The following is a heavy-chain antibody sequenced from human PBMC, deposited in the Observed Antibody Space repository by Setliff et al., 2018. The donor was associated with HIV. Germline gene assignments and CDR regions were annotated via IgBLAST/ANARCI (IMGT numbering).Heavy chain of an antibody. Sequence: PGGSLRLSCAASGFIFSRYAMSWVRQAPGKGLEWVSVITGSDGRTYYADSLKGRFTISRDNSKNTLYLQMNSLRAEDTAVYYCARGPGTLGYSGYARWGQGTLVTVSS. J-gene: IGHJ4*02. CDR2: ITGSDGRT. D-gene: IGHD5-12*01. V-gene: IGHV3-23*01. CDR1: GFIFSRYA. CDR3: ARGPGTLGYSGYAR.